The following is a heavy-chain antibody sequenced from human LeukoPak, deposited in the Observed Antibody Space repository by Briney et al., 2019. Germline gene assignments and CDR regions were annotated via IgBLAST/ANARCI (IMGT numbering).Heavy chain of an antibody. V-gene: IGHV3-53*01. Sequence: GGSLRLSCAASGFSVRNTYVSWVRQAPGKGPEWVSIMYRGGDTYYAGAVKGRFTTSRDNSKITLSLQMTRLRAEDTAVYYCARDHYSSGWFRGFDCWGQGTLVTVSS. D-gene: IGHD6-19*01. CDR1: GFSVRNTY. CDR3: ARDHYSSGWFRGFDC. J-gene: IGHJ4*02. CDR2: MYRGGDT.